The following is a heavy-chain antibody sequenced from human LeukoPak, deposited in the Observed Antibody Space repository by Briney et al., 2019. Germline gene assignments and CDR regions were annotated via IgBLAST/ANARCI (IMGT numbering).Heavy chain of an antibody. CDR1: GGSISGFH. V-gene: IGHV4-4*07. D-gene: IGHD3/OR15-3a*01. J-gene: IGHJ4*02. CDR3: ARETAWPENTPMILFSYFDY. CDR2: VSTSGNT. Sequence: SETLSLTCSGSGGSISGFHWSWIRQTAGKGLEWIGRVSTSGNTFYNPSLESRVTMSADTSGIHFSLNLTSVTAADTAVYYCARETAWPENTPMILFSYFDYWGRGILVTVSS.